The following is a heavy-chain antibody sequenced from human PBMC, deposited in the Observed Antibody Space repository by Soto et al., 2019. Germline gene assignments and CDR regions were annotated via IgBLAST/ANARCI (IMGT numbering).Heavy chain of an antibody. D-gene: IGHD3-10*01. CDR1: GDTFSFYS. Sequence: QVQLVQSGAEVKRPGSSVKVSCKASGDTFSFYSINWVRQAPGLGLEWMGRVNPILSMSNYAQRFQGRVTETADKSTSTAYMELSGLRSEDTAMYFCATSYGSGYRAFDYWGQGALVTVSS. J-gene: IGHJ4*02. V-gene: IGHV1-69*04. CDR3: ATSYGSGYRAFDY. CDR2: VNPILSMS.